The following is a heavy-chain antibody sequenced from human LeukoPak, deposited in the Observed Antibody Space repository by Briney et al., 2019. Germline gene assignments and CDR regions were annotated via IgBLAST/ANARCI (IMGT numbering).Heavy chain of an antibody. Sequence: GGSLRLSCAASGFTFSSYGMHWVRQAPGKGLEWVAFIRYDGSNKFYADSVKGRFTISRDNSKNTLYLQMNSLRAEDTAVYYCAKGATYYDFWSGYFWGQGTMVTVSS. CDR1: GFTFSSYG. CDR3: AKGATYYDFWSGYF. D-gene: IGHD3-3*01. CDR2: IRYDGSNK. V-gene: IGHV3-30*02. J-gene: IGHJ3*01.